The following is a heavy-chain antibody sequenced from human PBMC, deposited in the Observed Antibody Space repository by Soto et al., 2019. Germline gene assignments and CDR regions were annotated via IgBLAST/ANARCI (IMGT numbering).Heavy chain of an antibody. V-gene: IGHV3-48*01. D-gene: IGHD2-15*01. CDR3: ARDGLYCSGGSCYPEAFDI. Sequence: GGSLRLSCAASGFTFSSYSMNWVRQAPGKGLEWVSYISSSSSTIYYADSVKGRFTISRDNAKNSLYLQMNSLRAEDTAVYCCARDGLYCSGGSCYPEAFDIWGQGTMVTVSS. J-gene: IGHJ3*02. CDR2: ISSSSSTI. CDR1: GFTFSSYS.